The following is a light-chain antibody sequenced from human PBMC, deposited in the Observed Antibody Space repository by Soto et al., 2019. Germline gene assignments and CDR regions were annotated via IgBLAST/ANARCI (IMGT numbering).Light chain of an antibody. V-gene: IGKV3-20*01. CDR3: HQYGSTPFT. J-gene: IGKJ3*01. Sequence: EIVLTQSPGTLSLSPGDRATLSCRASQSVSTNYLAWYQQKLRQAPRLLIYGASSRATGIPDRFSGNGSGTDFTLTISRLEPVDFAVYYCHQYGSTPFTFGPGTKVYIK. CDR1: QSVSTNY. CDR2: GAS.